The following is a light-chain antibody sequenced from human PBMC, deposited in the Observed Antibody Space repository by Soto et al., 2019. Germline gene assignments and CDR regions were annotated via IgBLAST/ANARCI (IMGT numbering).Light chain of an antibody. CDR2: GNS. Sequence: QSVLTQPPSVSGAPGQRVTISCTGSSSNIGAGYDLHWYQQLPGTAPKLLIYGNSNRPSGVPDRFSGSKSGTSASLAITGLQAEDEADYYCQSYDSNLSVVFGGGTKVTVL. CDR3: QSYDSNLSVV. J-gene: IGLJ2*01. V-gene: IGLV1-40*01. CDR1: SSNIGAGYD.